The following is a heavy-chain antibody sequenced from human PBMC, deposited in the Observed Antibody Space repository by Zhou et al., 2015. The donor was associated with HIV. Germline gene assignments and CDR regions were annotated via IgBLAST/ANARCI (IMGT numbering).Heavy chain of an antibody. J-gene: IGHJ6*02. D-gene: IGHD1-26*01. V-gene: IGHV1-69*02. Sequence: QVQLVQSGAEVKKPGSSVKVSCKASGGTFSSYTISWVRQAPGQGLEWMGRIIPILGIANYAQKFQGRVTITADKSTSTAYMELSSLRSEDTAVYYCARVSLVAGGVGAPRGYRAPHYYYGMDVWGQGTTVTVSS. CDR1: GGTFSSYT. CDR2: IIPILGIA. CDR3: ARVSLVAGGVGAPRGYRAPHYYYGMDV.